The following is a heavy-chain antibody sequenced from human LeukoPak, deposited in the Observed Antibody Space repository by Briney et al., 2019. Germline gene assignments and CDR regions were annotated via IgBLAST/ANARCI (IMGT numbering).Heavy chain of an antibody. J-gene: IGHJ3*02. V-gene: IGHV3-48*02. CDR1: GFIFSSHT. D-gene: IGHD2/OR15-2a*01. CDR2: ISSNGRI. Sequence: PGRSLRLSCAASGFIFSSHTMTWVRQAPGKGLEWVSYISSNGRIFYSDSVKGRFTISRDNAKNSLYLQMNSLRDEDTALYYCARDFSYAFDMWGQGTMVTVSS. CDR3: ARDFSYAFDM.